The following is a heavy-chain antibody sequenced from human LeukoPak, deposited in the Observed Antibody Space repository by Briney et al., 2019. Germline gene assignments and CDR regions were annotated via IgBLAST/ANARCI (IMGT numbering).Heavy chain of an antibody. D-gene: IGHD4-11*01. CDR2: IYYSGST. CDR3: ARAAKTTVNCFAP. CDR1: GGSISSYY. Sequence: PSETLSLTCTVSGGSISSYYWSWIRQPPGKGLEWIGYIYYSGSTNYNPSLKSRVTISVDTSKNQFSLKLSSVTAADTAVYYCARAAKTTVNCFAPWGQRPLVTVSS. V-gene: IGHV4-59*01. J-gene: IGHJ5*02.